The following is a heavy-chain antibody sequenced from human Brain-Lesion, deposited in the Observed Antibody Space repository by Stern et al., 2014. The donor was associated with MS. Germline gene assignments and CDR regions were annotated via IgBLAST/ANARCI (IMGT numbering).Heavy chain of an antibody. CDR3: GKGRQRMAFFLES. CDR2: ISYDGSRH. V-gene: IGHV3-30*18. CDR1: GFTFSRFG. D-gene: IGHD5-24*01. Sequence: VQLVESGGGVVQPGRPLRLSCAAAGFTFSRFGMHWVRQAPGKGLEWVAVISYDGSRHYYADSMQGRFTISRDNSKKTLYMQMNSLRAEGTAGYFCGKGRQRMAFFLESLGQGSLVTVSS. J-gene: IGHJ4*02.